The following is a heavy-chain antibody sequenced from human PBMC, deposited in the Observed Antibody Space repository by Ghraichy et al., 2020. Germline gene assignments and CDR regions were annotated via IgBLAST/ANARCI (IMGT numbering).Heavy chain of an antibody. D-gene: IGHD6-19*01. V-gene: IGHV4-39*01. CDR1: GGSISSSSYY. J-gene: IGHJ4*02. CDR3: ARPGYSSGWNE. CDR2: IYYSGST. Sequence: SETLSLNCTVSGGSISSSSYYWGWIRQPPGEGLEWIGSIYYSGSTYYNPSIKSRVTISVDTSKNQFSLKLSSVTAADTAVYYCARPGYSSGWNEWGQGTLVTVSS.